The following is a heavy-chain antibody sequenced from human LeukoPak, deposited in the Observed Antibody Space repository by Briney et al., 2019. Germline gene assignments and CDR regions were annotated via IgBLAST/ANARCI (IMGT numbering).Heavy chain of an antibody. J-gene: IGHJ4*02. CDR1: GFTFSTYS. CDR2: ISGSSETI. Sequence: GGSLRLSCAASGFTFSTYSMNWVRQAPGKGLEWASYISGSSETIYYADSVKGRFTISRDNAKNSLYLQMNSLRDEDTAVYYCARTPPTAGLTTIGVGSDYWGQGTLVTVSS. V-gene: IGHV3-48*02. CDR3: ARTPPTAGLTTIGVGSDY. D-gene: IGHD4-11*01.